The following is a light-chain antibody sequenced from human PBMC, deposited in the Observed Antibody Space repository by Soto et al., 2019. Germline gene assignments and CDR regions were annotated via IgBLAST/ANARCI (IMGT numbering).Light chain of an antibody. CDR3: QHYNSYSEFT. CDR1: QSINTW. V-gene: IGKV1-5*03. Sequence: DIQMTQSPSTLSASIGDRVTITCRASQSINTWLAWYQQKPGKAPKLLIYKASTLESGVPSRFSGSGSGTEFTLTIGCLQLDDFATYYCQHYNSYSEFTFGPGTKVDIX. CDR2: KAS. J-gene: IGKJ3*01.